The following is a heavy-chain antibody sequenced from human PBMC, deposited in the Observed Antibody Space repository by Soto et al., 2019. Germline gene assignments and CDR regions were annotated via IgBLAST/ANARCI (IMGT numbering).Heavy chain of an antibody. J-gene: IGHJ5*02. CDR2: INHSGST. CDR3: ATLGHYDFWSGFRKGNWFDP. CDR1: GGSFIGYY. Sequence: QVQLQQWGAGLLKPSETVSLTCAVYGGSFIGYYGTWIRQPPGKGLEWNGEINHSGSTNYNPSLKSLVTISADTSKNQFSLRRSSVTAADTAVYYCATLGHYDFWSGFRKGNWFDPWGQGTLVTVSS. V-gene: IGHV4-34*01. D-gene: IGHD3-3*01.